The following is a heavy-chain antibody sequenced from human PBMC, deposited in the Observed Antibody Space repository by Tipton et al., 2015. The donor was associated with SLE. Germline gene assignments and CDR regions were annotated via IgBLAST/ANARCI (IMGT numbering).Heavy chain of an antibody. V-gene: IGHV4-31*03. J-gene: IGHJ6*03. Sequence: TLSLTCTVSGGSISSGGYYWSWIRQHPGKGLEWLGYIYYSGSTYYNPSLKSRVTISVDTSKNQFSLKLSSVTAADTAVYYCAGECIAAAGGEYYYCYMDVWGKGTWVTVSS. CDR2: IYYSGST. D-gene: IGHD6-13*01. CDR3: AGECIAAAGGEYYYCYMDV. CDR1: GGSISSGGYY.